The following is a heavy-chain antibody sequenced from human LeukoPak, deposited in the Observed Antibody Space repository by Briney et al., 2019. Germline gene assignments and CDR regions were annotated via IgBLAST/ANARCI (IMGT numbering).Heavy chain of an antibody. CDR2: IYLTGST. V-gene: IGHV4-4*02. D-gene: IGHD1-1*01. CDR3: ARNWNDGRFDY. CDR1: GDSITTTNW. Sequence: SETLSLTCAVSGDSITTTNWWSWVRQPPGKGLEWIGEIYLTGSTNYNPSLKGRVTMSVDKSKNQFSLRLSSVTAADTAVYFCARNWNDGRFDYWGQGTLVAVSS. J-gene: IGHJ4*02.